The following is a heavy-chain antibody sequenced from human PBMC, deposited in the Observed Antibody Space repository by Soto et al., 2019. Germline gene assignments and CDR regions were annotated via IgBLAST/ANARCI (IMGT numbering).Heavy chain of an antibody. V-gene: IGHV1-18*01. D-gene: IGHD6-19*01. J-gene: IGHJ4*02. CDR3: ARRRDCSGWVDY. CDR2: IGAYNGNT. CDR1: GYTFTSYG. Sequence: QVQLGQSGAEVKKPGASVKVSCKASGYTFTSYGISWVRQAPGQGVEGMGWIGAYNGNTNYAQKLQGRGTMTTDTSTSRAYRGRRSLRSDDTRVYYCARRRDCSGWVDYWGQGTLVT.